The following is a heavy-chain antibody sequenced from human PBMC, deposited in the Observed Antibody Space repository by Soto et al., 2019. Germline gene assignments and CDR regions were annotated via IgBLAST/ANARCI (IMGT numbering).Heavy chain of an antibody. Sequence: EVQLLESGGGLVQPGGSLRLSCAASGFTFSSYAMSWVRQAPGKXXXWVSAISGSGGSTYYADSVKGRFTISRDNSKNTLYLQMNSLRAEDTAVYYCAKRPYDFWSGYLNDAFDIWGQGTMVTVSS. CDR1: GFTFSSYA. J-gene: IGHJ3*02. V-gene: IGHV3-23*01. CDR2: ISGSGGST. CDR3: AKRPYDFWSGYLNDAFDI. D-gene: IGHD3-3*01.